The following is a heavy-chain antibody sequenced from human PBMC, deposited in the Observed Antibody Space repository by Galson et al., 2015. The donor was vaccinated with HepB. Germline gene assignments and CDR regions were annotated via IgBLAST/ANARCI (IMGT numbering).Heavy chain of an antibody. CDR3: AKNPHWGSDWYFDL. Sequence: SLRLSCAASGFTFRSYAMSWVRQAPGKGLEWVSGIDNSGGSTYYADSVKGRFTISRDNSKNTLYLQMNSLRAEDTATYYCAKNPHWGSDWYFDLWGRGTLVTVSS. J-gene: IGHJ2*01. V-gene: IGHV3-23*01. D-gene: IGHD7-27*01. CDR2: IDNSGGST. CDR1: GFTFRSYA.